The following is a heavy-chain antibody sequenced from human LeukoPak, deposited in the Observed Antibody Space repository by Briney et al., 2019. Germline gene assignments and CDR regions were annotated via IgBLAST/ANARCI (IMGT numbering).Heavy chain of an antibody. CDR1: GDSVSSNSAA. D-gene: IGHD2-2*02. V-gene: IGHV6-1*01. J-gene: IGHJ6*02. CDR2: TYYRSKWYN. Sequence: PSQTLSLTCAISGDSVSSNSAAWNWLRQSPSRGLEWLGRTYYRSKWYNDYAVSVKSRITINPDTSKNQFSLQLNSVTPEDTAVYYCAVGYCSSTSCHNYYYYGMDVWGQGTTVTVSS. CDR3: AVGYCSSTSCHNYYYYGMDV.